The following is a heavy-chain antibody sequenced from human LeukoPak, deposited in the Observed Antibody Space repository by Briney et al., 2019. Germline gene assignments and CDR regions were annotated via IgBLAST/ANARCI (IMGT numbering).Heavy chain of an antibody. CDR1: GFTLNDYG. D-gene: IGHD6-19*01. Sequence: GGSLRLSCAASGFTLNDYGMSWVRQAPGKGLEWVSGINWNGDTTSYADSVKGRFTISRDNARNFLYLQMNSLRAEETALYYCARDFVAVSGTGNYRGQGTLVTVSS. J-gene: IGHJ4*02. CDR2: INWNGDTT. CDR3: ARDFVAVSGTGNY. V-gene: IGHV3-20*04.